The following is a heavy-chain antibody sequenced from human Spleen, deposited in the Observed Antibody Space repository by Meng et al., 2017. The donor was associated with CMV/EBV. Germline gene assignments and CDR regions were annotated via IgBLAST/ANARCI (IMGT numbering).Heavy chain of an antibody. CDR1: GFTFSSYA. CDR2: ISGSGGST. V-gene: IGHV3-23*01. Sequence: ASGFTFSSYALTWVRQAPGKGLEWVSAISGSGGSTYYADSVKGRFTISRDNSKNTVYLQMNSLRAEDTAIYYCAKSIAAIQLNYFDSWGQGTLVTVSS. J-gene: IGHJ4*02. CDR3: AKSIAAIQLNYFDS. D-gene: IGHD6-6*01.